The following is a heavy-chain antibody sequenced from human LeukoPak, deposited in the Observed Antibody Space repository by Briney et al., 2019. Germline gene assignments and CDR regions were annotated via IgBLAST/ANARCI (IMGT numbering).Heavy chain of an antibody. Sequence: PGGSLRLSCAASGFTFSSYSMNWVRQAPGKGLEWVSSISSSSSYIYYADSVKGRFTISRDNAKNSLYLQMNSLRAEDTAVYYYNPTLMTTVNYFDYWGQGTLVTVSS. V-gene: IGHV3-21*01. CDR2: ISSSSSYI. J-gene: IGHJ4*02. CDR1: GFTFSSYS. CDR3: NPTLMTTVNYFDY. D-gene: IGHD4-17*01.